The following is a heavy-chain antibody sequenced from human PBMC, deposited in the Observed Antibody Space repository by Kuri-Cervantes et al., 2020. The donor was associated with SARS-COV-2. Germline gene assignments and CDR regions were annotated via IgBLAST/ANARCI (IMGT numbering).Heavy chain of an antibody. CDR2: VSYNGRT. Sequence: SETLSLTCAVSGASISSQYWSWIRQSPGKGLEWIGYVSYNGRTNYNPSLRSRVTISADTSKNQFSLKLSSVTAADTAVYYCARQGDGGFRAVAGTTEWGYWGQGTLVTVSS. V-gene: IGHV4-59*08. J-gene: IGHJ4*02. CDR3: ARQGDGGFRAVAGTTEWGY. CDR1: GASISSQY. D-gene: IGHD6-19*01.